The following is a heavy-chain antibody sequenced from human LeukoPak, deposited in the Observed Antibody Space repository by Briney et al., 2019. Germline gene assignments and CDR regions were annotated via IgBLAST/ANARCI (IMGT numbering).Heavy chain of an antibody. CDR2: IKQDGSEK. CDR3: ARDLRGSY. D-gene: IGHD5-12*01. J-gene: IGHJ4*02. Sequence: QSGGALRLSCAASGFTFSSYWMSCVRQAPGQGVEWVANIKQDGSEKYYVDSVKGRFTISRDNAKNSLYLQMNSLRAEDTAVYYCARDLRGSYWGQGTLVIVSS. V-gene: IGHV3-7*01. CDR1: GFTFSSYW.